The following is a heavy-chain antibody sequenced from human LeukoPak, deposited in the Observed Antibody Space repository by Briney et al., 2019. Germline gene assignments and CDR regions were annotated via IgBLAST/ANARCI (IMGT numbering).Heavy chain of an antibody. J-gene: IGHJ3*02. D-gene: IGHD2-15*01. CDR3: AIGGHKTNDAFDI. Sequence: GGSLRLSCAASGFTFSSYEMNWVRQAPGKGLEWVSAISGSGGSTYYADSVKGRFTISRDNSKNTLYLQMNSLRAEDTAVYYCAIGGHKTNDAFDIWGQGTMVTVSS. V-gene: IGHV3-23*01. CDR1: GFTFSSYE. CDR2: ISGSGGST.